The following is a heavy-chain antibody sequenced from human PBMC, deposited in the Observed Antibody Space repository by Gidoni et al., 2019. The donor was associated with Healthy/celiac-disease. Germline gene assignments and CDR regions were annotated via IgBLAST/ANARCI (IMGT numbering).Heavy chain of an antibody. CDR2: IYYRGST. Sequence: QVQLQESGPGLVKPSETLSLTCPVSGGSVISGRYYWSWIRKPPGKGLEWIGYIYYRGSTNYNPSLKSRVTISVDTSKNQFSLKLSSVTAADTAVYYCARDCGSYGRAVGWFDPWGQGTLVTVSS. D-gene: IGHD1-26*01. CDR3: ARDCGSYGRAVGWFDP. V-gene: IGHV4-61*01. CDR1: GGSVISGRYY. J-gene: IGHJ5*02.